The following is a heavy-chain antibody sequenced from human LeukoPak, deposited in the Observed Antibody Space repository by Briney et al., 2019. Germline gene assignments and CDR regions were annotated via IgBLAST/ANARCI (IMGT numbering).Heavy chain of an antibody. CDR2: IIDIFGKA. CDR3: ARGESVAGIATTPD. D-gene: IGHD6-19*01. Sequence: SVKVSCKASGGTFISYAISWVGQAPGQGREWMGGIIDIFGKANYARKFQGRVTITADESTSTAYMELSSLRSEDTAVYYCARGESVAGIATTPDWGEGTLVTVSS. CDR1: GGTFISYA. V-gene: IGHV1-69*13. J-gene: IGHJ4*02.